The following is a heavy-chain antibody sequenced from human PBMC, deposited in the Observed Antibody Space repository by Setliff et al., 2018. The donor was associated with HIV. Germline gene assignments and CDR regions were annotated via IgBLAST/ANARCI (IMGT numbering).Heavy chain of an antibody. CDR1: GFTFSDYS. J-gene: IGHJ4*02. CDR2: INNISSTI. V-gene: IGHV3-48*01. Sequence: GGSLRLSCVASGFTFSDYSMNWVRQAPGKGLEWVSYINNISSTISYADSVKGRFTISRDNAKSSLYLQMNSPRAEDTAVYYCTRTSRAAYWGRGTLVTVSS. D-gene: IGHD6-25*01. CDR3: TRTSRAAY.